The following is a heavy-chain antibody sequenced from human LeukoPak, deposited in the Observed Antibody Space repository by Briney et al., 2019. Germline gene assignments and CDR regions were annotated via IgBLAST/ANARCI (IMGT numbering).Heavy chain of an antibody. Sequence: GGSLRFSCAASGFTFRNYGMHGVRHAPGKGLERGAFIRNDGSNRYDADSVKGRFTISRDTSKKTLYLQINSLCADNTAVYYCAKDLTSSGYFDYGGQGTLVTVSS. CDR1: GFTFRNYG. J-gene: IGHJ4*02. CDR3: AKDLTSSGYFDY. D-gene: IGHD6-25*01. V-gene: IGHV3-30*02. CDR2: IRNDGSNR.